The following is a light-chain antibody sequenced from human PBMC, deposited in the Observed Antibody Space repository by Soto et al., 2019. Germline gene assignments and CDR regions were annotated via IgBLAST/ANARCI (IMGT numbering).Light chain of an antibody. J-gene: IGLJ2*01. V-gene: IGLV2-14*01. CDR2: EVS. CDR3: RAYTTNSIYVV. Sequence: QSVLTQPASVSGSPGQSITISCSGTSSDVGTYNFVSWYQQHPGKAPKLLIFEVSNRPSGVSNRFSGSKSGNTASLTISGLQAEDEADYYCRAYTTNSIYVVFGGGTKLTVL. CDR1: SSDVGTYNF.